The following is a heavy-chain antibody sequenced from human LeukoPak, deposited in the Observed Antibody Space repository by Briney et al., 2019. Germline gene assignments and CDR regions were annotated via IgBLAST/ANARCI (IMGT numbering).Heavy chain of an antibody. CDR3: AKAARSTSGWYED. Sequence: GGSLRLSCAASGFAFSSYAMSWVRQAPGKGLEWVSAISGSGSSTYYADSVKGRFTISRDNSKNTLYLQMNSLRAEDTAVYYCAKAARSTSGWYEDWGQGTLVTVSS. V-gene: IGHV3-23*01. J-gene: IGHJ4*02. D-gene: IGHD6-19*01. CDR1: GFAFSSYA. CDR2: ISGSGSST.